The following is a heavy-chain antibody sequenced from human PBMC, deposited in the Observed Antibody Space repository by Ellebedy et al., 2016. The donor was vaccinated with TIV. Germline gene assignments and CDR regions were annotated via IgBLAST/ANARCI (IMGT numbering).Heavy chain of an antibody. D-gene: IGHD6-13*01. CDR3: ARVRYYSSSWYTGYYYYGMDV. CDR1: GYTLTELS. CDR2: FDPEDGET. Sequence: ASVKVSCXVSGYTLTELSMHWVRQAPGKGLEWMGGFDPEDGETIYAQKFQGRVTMTRNTSISTAYMELSSLRSEDTAVYYCARVRYYSSSWYTGYYYYGMDVWGQGTTVTVSS. V-gene: IGHV1-24*01. J-gene: IGHJ6*02.